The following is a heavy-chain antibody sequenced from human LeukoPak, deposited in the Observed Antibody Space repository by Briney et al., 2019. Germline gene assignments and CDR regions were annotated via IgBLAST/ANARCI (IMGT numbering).Heavy chain of an antibody. CDR1: GYTFTSYA. V-gene: IGHV1-3*03. Sequence: ASVKVSCKASGYTFTSYAMHWVRQAPGQRLEWMGWINAGNGNTKYSQEFQGRVTITRDTSASTAYMELSSLRSEDMAVYYCARGKRYFDWLLIPHYYYYMDVWGKETTVTVSS. CDR3: ARGKRYFDWLLIPHYYYYMDV. D-gene: IGHD3-9*01. CDR2: INAGNGNT. J-gene: IGHJ6*03.